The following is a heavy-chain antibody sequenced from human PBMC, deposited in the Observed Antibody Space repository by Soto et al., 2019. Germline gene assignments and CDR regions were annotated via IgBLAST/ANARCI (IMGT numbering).Heavy chain of an antibody. CDR1: GFTFSSYE. Sequence: EVQLVESGGGLVQPGGSLRLSCAASGFTFSSYEMNWVRQAPGKGLEWVSYISSSGSTIYYADSVKGRFTISRDNAKNSLYLQMNSLRADDTAVYYCASLVVVNAFDIWGQGTMVTVSS. CDR2: ISSSGSTI. J-gene: IGHJ3*02. CDR3: ASLVVVNAFDI. V-gene: IGHV3-48*03. D-gene: IGHD2-21*01.